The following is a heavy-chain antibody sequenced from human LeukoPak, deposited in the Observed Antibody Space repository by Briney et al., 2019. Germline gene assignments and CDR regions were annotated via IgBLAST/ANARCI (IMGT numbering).Heavy chain of an antibody. J-gene: IGHJ3*02. CDR1: GYSVSSDYY. D-gene: IGHD6-6*01. CDR3: ANRQLVVWNAFDI. V-gene: IGHV4-38-2*02. CDR2: VYHSGSA. Sequence: SETLSLTCTVSGYSVSSDYYWGWIRQPPGKGLEWIGNVYHSGSAYYTPSLKSRVTISVDRSKNQFSLKLSSVTAADTAVYYCANRQLVVWNAFDIWGQGTMVTVSS.